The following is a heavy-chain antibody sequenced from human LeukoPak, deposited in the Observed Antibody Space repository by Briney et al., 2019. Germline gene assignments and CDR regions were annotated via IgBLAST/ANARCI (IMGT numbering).Heavy chain of an antibody. CDR3: ARAPLLYFDWCYFDY. CDR2: ISGSGGST. V-gene: IGHV3-23*01. D-gene: IGHD3-9*01. CDR1: GFTFNTYG. Sequence: PGGSLRLSCAASGFTFNTYGMSWVRQAPGKGLEWVSAISGSGGSTYYADSVKGRFTISRDNSKNTLYLQMNSLRVEDTAVYYCARAPLLYFDWCYFDYWGQGTLVTVSS. J-gene: IGHJ4*02.